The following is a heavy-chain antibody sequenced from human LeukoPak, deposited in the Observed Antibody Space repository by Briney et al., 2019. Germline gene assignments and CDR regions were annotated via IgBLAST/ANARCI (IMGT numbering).Heavy chain of an antibody. Sequence: SETLSLTCTVSGGSISSSSYYWGWIRQPPGKGLEWIGSIYYSGSTYYNPSLKSRVTISVDTSKNQFSLKLSSVTAADTAVYYCARGRLVNPFHYHYGMDGWGQGTTVTVSS. CDR1: GGSISSSSYY. V-gene: IGHV4-39*07. J-gene: IGHJ6*02. D-gene: IGHD3-9*01. CDR3: ARGRLVNPFHYHYGMDG. CDR2: IYYSGST.